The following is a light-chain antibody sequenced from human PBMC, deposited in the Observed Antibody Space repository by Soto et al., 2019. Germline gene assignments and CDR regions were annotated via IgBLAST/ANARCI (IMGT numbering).Light chain of an antibody. CDR1: SNDVGSYNY. CDR3: SSYTSGSTLYV. Sequence: QSALTQPASVSGSPGQSITISCTGTSNDVGSYNYVSWYQHHPGKAPRLMIYASSNRPSGVSHRFSGSRSGNMASLTISGLQAEDEADYYCSSYTSGSTLYVFGTGTKVTVL. J-gene: IGLJ1*01. V-gene: IGLV2-14*01. CDR2: ASS.